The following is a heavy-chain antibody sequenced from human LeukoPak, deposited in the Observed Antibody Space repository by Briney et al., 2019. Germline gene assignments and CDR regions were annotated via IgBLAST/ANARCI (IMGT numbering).Heavy chain of an antibody. J-gene: IGHJ4*02. CDR1: GGSISSSIYY. V-gene: IGHV4-39*01. D-gene: IGHD4-17*01. CDR2: IYYSGST. Sequence: SETLSLTCTVSGGSISSSIYYWGWIRQPPGKGLELIGSIYYSGSTYYNPSLKSRVTISVDTSKNQFSLKLSSVTAADTAVYYCARHPALNYGDYVDYWGQGTLVTVSS. CDR3: ARHPALNYGDYVDY.